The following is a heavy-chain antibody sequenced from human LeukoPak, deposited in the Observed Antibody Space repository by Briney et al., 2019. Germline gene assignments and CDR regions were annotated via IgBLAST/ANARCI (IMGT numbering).Heavy chain of an antibody. CDR1: GFTFGDYT. V-gene: IGHV3-49*03. CDR2: IRSKASGGTT. D-gene: IGHD3-10*01. CDR3: ARGGYLYGA. Sequence: PGGSLRLSCTASGFTFGDYTMSWFRQPQGKGLGWVGFIRSKASGGTTDYAASVRGRFTISRDDSKSIAYLQLNSLKTEDTAVYYCARGGYLYGAWGQGSLVTVSS. J-gene: IGHJ5*02.